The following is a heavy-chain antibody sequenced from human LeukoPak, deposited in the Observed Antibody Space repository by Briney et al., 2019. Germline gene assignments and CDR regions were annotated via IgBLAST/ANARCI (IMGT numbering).Heavy chain of an antibody. Sequence: SETLSLTCTVSGGSISSGGYYWSWFRQPAGKGLEWIGRIYATGSTGYNPSLKSRVTISVDTSKNQFSLKLSSVTAADTAVYYCARDIDYWGQGTLVTVSS. V-gene: IGHV4-61*02. CDR1: GGSISSGGYY. CDR3: ARDIDY. J-gene: IGHJ4*02. CDR2: IYATGST.